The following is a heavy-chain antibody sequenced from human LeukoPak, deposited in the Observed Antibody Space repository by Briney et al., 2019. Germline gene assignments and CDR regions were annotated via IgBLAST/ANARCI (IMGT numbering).Heavy chain of an antibody. D-gene: IGHD5-24*01. Sequence: GASVTVSFKAFVYTFTSNYMHWVRQARGQGPEWMGVICPSGGSTTYAKKFQGRVTLTRDMSMSTDYLELSSLRSEETAVYDCARDNSVRDEAWWFNPWGQRTLVTVSS. CDR2: ICPSGGST. V-gene: IGHV1-46*01. CDR3: ARDNSVRDEAWWFNP. J-gene: IGHJ5*02. CDR1: VYTFTSNY.